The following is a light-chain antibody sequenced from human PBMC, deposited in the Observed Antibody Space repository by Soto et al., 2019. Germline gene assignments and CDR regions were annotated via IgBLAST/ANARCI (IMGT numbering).Light chain of an antibody. CDR1: SSDVGGYNY. CDR2: DVS. J-gene: IGLJ2*01. Sequence: QSALTQPASVSGSPGQSITISCTGTSSDVGGYNYVSWYQQHPGKDPKLMIYDVSNRPSGVSNRFSGTKSGNTASLTISGFQAEDEADYYCNSYTGNSTLVVFGGGTKLTVL. V-gene: IGLV2-14*01. CDR3: NSYTGNSTLVV.